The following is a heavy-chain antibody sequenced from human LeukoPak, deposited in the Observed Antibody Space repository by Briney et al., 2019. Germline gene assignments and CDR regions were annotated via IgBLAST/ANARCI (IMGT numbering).Heavy chain of an antibody. V-gene: IGHV1-2*02. CDR1: GYTFTDYY. D-gene: IGHD3-22*01. J-gene: IGHJ4*02. CDR3: ARESGAYDSSGYSDYYFDY. Sequence: ASVKVSCKASGYTFTDYYMHWVRQAPGQGLEWMGWFNPNRGGTNYAQKFQGSVTMTRDTSISTDYTELTRLRSDDTAVYYCARESGAYDSSGYSDYYFDYWGQGALVTVSS. CDR2: FNPNRGGT.